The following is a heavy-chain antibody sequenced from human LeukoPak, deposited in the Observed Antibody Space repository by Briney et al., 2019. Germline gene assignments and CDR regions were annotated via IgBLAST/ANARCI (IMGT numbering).Heavy chain of an antibody. CDR3: ARETRSSWYQTNNWFDP. CDR2: IYYTGNT. D-gene: IGHD6-13*01. J-gene: IGHJ5*02. CDR1: GDSLSSYY. V-gene: IGHV4-59*01. Sequence: SETLSLTCTVSGDSLSSYYWSWIRQPPGKGLEWIGYIYYTGNTNYNPSLKSRVTISVDTSKNQFSLKLSSVSAANTAVYYCARETRSSWYQTNNWFDPWGQGTLVTVSS.